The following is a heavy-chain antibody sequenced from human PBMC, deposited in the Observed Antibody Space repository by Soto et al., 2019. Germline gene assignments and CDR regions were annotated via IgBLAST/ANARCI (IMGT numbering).Heavy chain of an antibody. Sequence: SETLSLTCTVSGGSVSSGSYYWSWIRQPPGKGLEWIGYIYYSGSTNYNPSLKSRVTISVDTSKNQFSLKLSSVTAADTAVYYCASRDYYGSGSYAFDIWGQGTMVTVSS. CDR2: IYYSGST. CDR3: ASRDYYGSGSYAFDI. D-gene: IGHD3-10*01. V-gene: IGHV4-61*01. CDR1: GGSVSSGSYY. J-gene: IGHJ3*02.